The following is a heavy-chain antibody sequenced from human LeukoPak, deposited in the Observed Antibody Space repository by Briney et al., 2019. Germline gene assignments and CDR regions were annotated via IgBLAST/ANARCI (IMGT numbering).Heavy chain of an antibody. D-gene: IGHD3-3*01. V-gene: IGHV4-4*07. CDR1: GGSISSYY. Sequence: PSETLSLTCTVSGGSISSYYWSWIRQPAGKGLEWIGRIYTSGSTNYNPSLKSRVTMSVDTSKNQFSLQLSSVTAADTAVYYCAREYFSANYFFYYMDVWGTGTTVTVSS. CDR3: AREYFSANYFFYYMDV. J-gene: IGHJ6*03. CDR2: IYTSGST.